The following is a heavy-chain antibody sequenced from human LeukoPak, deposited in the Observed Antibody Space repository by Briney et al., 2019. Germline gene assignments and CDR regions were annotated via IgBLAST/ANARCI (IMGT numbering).Heavy chain of an antibody. CDR3: LTIVETPIDAFDI. Sequence: GRSLRLSCAASGFTFSNYGMHWVRQAPGKGLEWVAVISYDGSNKYYPDSVKGRFTISRDNSKNTLYLQMNSLRAEDTAVYYCLTIVETPIDAFDIWGQGAMVTVSS. CDR2: ISYDGSNK. CDR1: GFTFSNYG. D-gene: IGHD4-23*01. J-gene: IGHJ3*02. V-gene: IGHV3-30*03.